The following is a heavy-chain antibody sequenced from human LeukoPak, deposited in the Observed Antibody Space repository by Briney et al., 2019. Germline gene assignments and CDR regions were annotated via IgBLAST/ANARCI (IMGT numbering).Heavy chain of an antibody. Sequence: PGGSLRLSCAASGFTFSSYSMNWVRQAPGKGLEWVSSISSSSSYIYYADSVKGRFTISRDNSKNTLYLQMNSLRPEDTAVYYCARDRSSYGGNYFWSCDYWGQGTLVTVSS. J-gene: IGHJ4*02. CDR1: GFTFSSYS. V-gene: IGHV3-21*01. CDR2: ISSSSSYI. D-gene: IGHD4-23*01. CDR3: ARDRSSYGGNYFWSCDY.